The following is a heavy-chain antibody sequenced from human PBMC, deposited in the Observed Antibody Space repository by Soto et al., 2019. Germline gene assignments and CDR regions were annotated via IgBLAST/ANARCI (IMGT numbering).Heavy chain of an antibody. CDR1: GGTFSSYT. D-gene: IGHD5-18*01. J-gene: IGHJ3*02. CDR2: IIPIHGIA. V-gene: IGHV1-69*02. CDR3: ASRGYSYGEVAFDI. Sequence: ASVKVSCKASGGTFSSYTISWVRQAPGQGLEWMGRIIPIHGIANYAQKLQGRVTMTTDTSTSTAYMELRSLRSDDTAVYYCASRGYSYGEVAFDIWGQGTMVTVSS.